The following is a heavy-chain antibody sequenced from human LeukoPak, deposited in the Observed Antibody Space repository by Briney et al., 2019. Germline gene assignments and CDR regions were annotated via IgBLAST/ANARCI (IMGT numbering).Heavy chain of an antibody. D-gene: IGHD5-24*01. J-gene: IGHJ6*03. CDR1: GYTFTGYH. CDR2: INPNSGGT. V-gene: IGHV1-2*02. Sequence: ASVKVSCKASGYTFTGYHMHWVRQAPGQGLEWMGWINPNSGGTNYAQKFQGRVTMTRDTSISTAYMELSRLRSDDTAVYYCASQEMATISYYYYYYMDVWGKGTTVTVSS. CDR3: ASQEMATISYYYYYYMDV.